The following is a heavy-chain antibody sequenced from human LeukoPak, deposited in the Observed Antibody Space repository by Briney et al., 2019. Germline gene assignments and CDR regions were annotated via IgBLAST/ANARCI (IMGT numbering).Heavy chain of an antibody. D-gene: IGHD1-26*01. CDR3: APTGGSYFYYFDY. J-gene: IGHJ4*02. CDR2: ISGSGGST. V-gene: IGHV3-23*01. Sequence: GGSLRLSCAASGFTFSSYAMSWVCQAPGKGLEWVSAISGSGGSTYYADSVKGRFTISRDNSKNTLYLQMNSLRAEDTAVYYCAPTGGSYFYYFDYWGQGTLVTVSS. CDR1: GFTFSSYA.